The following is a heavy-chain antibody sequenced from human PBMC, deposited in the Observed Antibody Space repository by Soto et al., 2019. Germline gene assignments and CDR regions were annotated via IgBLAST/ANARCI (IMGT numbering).Heavy chain of an antibody. Sequence: GGSLRLSCEASVFTLSSYEMNWVRQAPGKGLEWVSYISSSGSIRQYADSVKGRFTISRDNAKNSLYLQMNSLRAEDTALYYCASESGAPPLRQMDPWGQGTMLTVSS. V-gene: IGHV3-48*03. CDR3: ASESGAPPLRQMDP. CDR1: VFTLSSYE. D-gene: IGHD4-17*01. J-gene: IGHJ5*02. CDR2: ISSSGSIR.